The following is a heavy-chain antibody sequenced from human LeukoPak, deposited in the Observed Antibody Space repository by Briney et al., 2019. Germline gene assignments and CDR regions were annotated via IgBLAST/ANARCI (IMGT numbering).Heavy chain of an antibody. CDR2: IYYSGGT. CDR1: RGSLSSYY. Sequence: SETLSLTCTISRGSLSSYYWSWIRQSPGKGPEWIGYIYYSGGTNYNPSLESRVTISVGRSTNQFSLKVRSVTAADTAVYYCARRRFSYGDNDAFDIWGQGTMVTVSS. J-gene: IGHJ3*02. V-gene: IGHV4-59*08. D-gene: IGHD5-18*01. CDR3: ARRRFSYGDNDAFDI.